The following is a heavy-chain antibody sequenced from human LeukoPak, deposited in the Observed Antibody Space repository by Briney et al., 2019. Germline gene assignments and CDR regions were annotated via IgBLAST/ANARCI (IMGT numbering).Heavy chain of an antibody. J-gene: IGHJ6*03. Sequence: SETLSLTCTVSGGSISSSSYYWGWIRQPPGKGLEWIGSIYYSGSTYYNPSLKSRVTISVDTSKNQFSLELSSVTAADTAVYYCARVGGLAALAYYYYYYMDVWGKGTTVTVSS. D-gene: IGHD2-15*01. CDR3: ARVGGLAALAYYYYYYMDV. V-gene: IGHV4-39*07. CDR1: GGSISSSSYY. CDR2: IYYSGST.